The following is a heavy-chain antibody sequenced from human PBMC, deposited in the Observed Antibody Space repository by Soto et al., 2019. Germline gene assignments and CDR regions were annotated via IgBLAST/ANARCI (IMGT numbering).Heavy chain of an antibody. CDR1: GAALNSGNYY. CDR3: ARLRIATNNYKWFGP. D-gene: IGHD2-21*01. J-gene: IGHJ5*02. Sequence: SETLSLTCSVSGAALNSGNYYWSWIRQVPGKGLEWIGHIYVTGAVDYNPSLRDRITISQDTSERQFSLNLRLVTAADTAVYYCARLRIATNNYKWFGPWGQGTLVTVSS. CDR2: IYVTGAV. V-gene: IGHV4-31*03.